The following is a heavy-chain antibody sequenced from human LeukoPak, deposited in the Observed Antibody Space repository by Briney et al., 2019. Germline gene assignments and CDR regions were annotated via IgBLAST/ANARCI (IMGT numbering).Heavy chain of an antibody. V-gene: IGHV3-23*01. J-gene: IGHJ3*02. CDR2: ISGSGGRT. CDR3: AKARDDYGDPDAFDI. CDR1: GFTFSSYA. D-gene: IGHD4-17*01. Sequence: PGGSLRLSCAASGFTFSSYAMNWVRQAPGKGLEWVSTISGSGGRTWYADSVKGRFTISRDNSKNTLYLQMNSLRAEDTAVYFCAKARDDYGDPDAFDIWGQGTMVTVSS.